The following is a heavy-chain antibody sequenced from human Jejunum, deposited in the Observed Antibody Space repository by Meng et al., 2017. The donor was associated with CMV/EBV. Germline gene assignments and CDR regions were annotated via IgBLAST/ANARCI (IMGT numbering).Heavy chain of an antibody. D-gene: IGHD1-1*01. J-gene: IGHJ4*02. CDR1: GSSFISGGYC. CDR2: IYYATT. V-gene: IGHV4-61*08. Sequence: CSGSGSSFISGGYCLTGIRQPPGKRLEWIGYIYYATTDYNPSLQSRVTISGDASKNQFSLKLTSVTAADTAVYFCARGGHWSRYFPDWGQGHLVTVSS. CDR3: ARGGHWSRYFPD.